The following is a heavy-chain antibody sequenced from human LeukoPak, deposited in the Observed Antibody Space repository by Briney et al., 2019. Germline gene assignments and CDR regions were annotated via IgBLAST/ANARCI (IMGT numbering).Heavy chain of an antibody. CDR3: ARGAIAVVRLDAAFVDY. J-gene: IGHJ4*02. CDR2: ISYDGSNK. V-gene: IGHV3-30-3*01. Sequence: PGGSLRLSCAASGFTFSSYAMHWVRQAPGKGLEWVAVISYDGSNKYYADSVKGRFTISRDNSKNTLYLQMNSLRAEDTAVYYCARGAIAVVRLDAAFVDYWGQGTLVTVSS. D-gene: IGHD6-19*01. CDR1: GFTFSSYA.